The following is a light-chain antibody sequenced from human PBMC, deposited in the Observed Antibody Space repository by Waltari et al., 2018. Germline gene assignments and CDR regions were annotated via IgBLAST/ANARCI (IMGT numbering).Light chain of an antibody. Sequence: AIQMTQSPSSLSASVGDRVTITCRASENIKNDLGWYQQKPGKAPNLLIFAASSLQSGVPSRFSASGSGTDFTLTISSLQPEDFATYYCLQDYTVPLTFGGGTKVDI. CDR1: ENIKND. V-gene: IGKV1-6*01. J-gene: IGKJ4*01. CDR2: AAS. CDR3: LQDYTVPLT.